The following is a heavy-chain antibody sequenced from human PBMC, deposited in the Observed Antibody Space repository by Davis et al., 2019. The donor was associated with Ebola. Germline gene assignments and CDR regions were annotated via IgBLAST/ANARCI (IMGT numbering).Heavy chain of an antibody. J-gene: IGHJ6*04. CDR1: GGTFSSYA. D-gene: IGHD3-16*01. V-gene: IGHV1-69*05. Sequence: SVKVSCKASGGTFSSYAISWVRQAPGQGLEWMGGIIPIFGTANYAQKFQGRVTMTRNTSISTAYMELSSLRSEDTAVYYCARGGGYYYYGMDVWGKGTTVTVSS. CDR2: IIPIFGTA. CDR3: ARGGGYYYYGMDV.